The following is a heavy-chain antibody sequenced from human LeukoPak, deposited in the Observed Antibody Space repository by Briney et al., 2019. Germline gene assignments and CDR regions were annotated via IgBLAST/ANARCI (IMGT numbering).Heavy chain of an antibody. CDR3: ARHQGWGGGADY. Sequence: SETLSLTCSVSGASITRHYWTWIRQPVGKGLEWFGRLYTNGTVNYNPSLRSRVTMSRDTSKNQFSLKLSSVTAADTAVYYCARHQGWGGGADYWGRGALVTVSS. CDR2: LYTNGTV. CDR1: GASITRHY. D-gene: IGHD3-10*01. V-gene: IGHV4-4*07. J-gene: IGHJ4*02.